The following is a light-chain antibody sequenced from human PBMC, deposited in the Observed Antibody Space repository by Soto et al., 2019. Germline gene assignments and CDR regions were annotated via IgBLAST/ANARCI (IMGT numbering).Light chain of an antibody. CDR3: QQYGTSGYT. J-gene: IGKJ2*01. CDR2: GAS. V-gene: IGKV3-20*01. CDR1: QSVSSSY. Sequence: EIVLTQSPGTLSLSPGERATLSCRASQSVSSSYLAWYQQKPGQAPRLLIYGASSRATDIPDRFSGSGSGTDFTLTISRLEPEDSAVYYCQQYGTSGYTFGQGTKLEIE.